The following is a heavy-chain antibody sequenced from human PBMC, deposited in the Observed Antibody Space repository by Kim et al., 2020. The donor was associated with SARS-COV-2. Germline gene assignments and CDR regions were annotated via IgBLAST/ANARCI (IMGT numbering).Heavy chain of an antibody. Sequence: SETLSLTCSVSGDSINNFFWGWIRQSPGRGLEWIGFIFHTGGATYFNTSLKSRVTISLDKSRSQFSLDLVSVTAADSATYYCARDKHFHFWYHFDAWGQGSPVTVS. CDR2: IFHTGGAT. CDR1: GDSINNFF. J-gene: IGHJ4*02. D-gene: IGHD6-13*01. V-gene: IGHV4-59*01. CDR3: ARDKHFHFWYHFDA.